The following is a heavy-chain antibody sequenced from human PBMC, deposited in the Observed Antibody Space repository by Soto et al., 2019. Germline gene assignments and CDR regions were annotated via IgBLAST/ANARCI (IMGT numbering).Heavy chain of an antibody. CDR2: IRGSEDTT. V-gene: IGHV3-23*01. CDR3: ARDTSSSWVAY. Sequence: PGGSLRLSCAGSGLTLNDYAMSWVRQAPGKGLEWVSSIRGSEDTTFYADSVRGRFTISRDDSKNTLSLQMNSLRAEDTAVYYCARDTSSSWVAYWGQGTLVTVSS. J-gene: IGHJ4*02. D-gene: IGHD6-13*01. CDR1: GLTLNDYA.